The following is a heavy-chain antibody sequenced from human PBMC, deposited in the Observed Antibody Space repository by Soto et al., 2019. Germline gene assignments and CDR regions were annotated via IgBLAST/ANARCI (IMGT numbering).Heavy chain of an antibody. CDR3: VRGVRYSGHHVAIDY. CDR1: GFTFSIFA. D-gene: IGHD5-12*01. J-gene: IGHJ4*02. V-gene: IGHV3-30*14. Sequence: QVQLVESGGGVVQPGRSLRLSCAASGFTFSIFAVHWVRQAPGKGLEWVAVVLYDGSNTYYADSVKGRFTISRDNSKNTLYLQMNSLSADDTAVYYCVRGVRYSGHHVAIDYWGQGTLVTVSS. CDR2: VLYDGSNT.